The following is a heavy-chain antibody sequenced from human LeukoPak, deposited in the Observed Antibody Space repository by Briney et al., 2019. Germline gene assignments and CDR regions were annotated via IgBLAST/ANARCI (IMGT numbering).Heavy chain of an antibody. CDR1: GFTFSAYS. CDR3: AGFGSLEWFQNEIFDY. V-gene: IGHV3-23*01. CDR2: ISGSGGST. D-gene: IGHD3-3*01. Sequence: GSLRLSCAASGFTFSAYSMNWVRQAPGKGLEWVSAISGSGGSTYYADSVKGRFTISRDNSKNTLYLQMNSLRAEDTAVYYCAGFGSLEWFQNEIFDYWGQGTLVTVSS. J-gene: IGHJ4*02.